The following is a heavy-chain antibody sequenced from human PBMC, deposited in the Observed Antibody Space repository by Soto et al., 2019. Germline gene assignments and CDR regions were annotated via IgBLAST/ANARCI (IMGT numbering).Heavy chain of an antibody. CDR1: GGSIRSYS. CDR2: IYYSGST. J-gene: IGHJ4*02. CDR3: ARGGYSGYDFDY. V-gene: IGHV4-59*01. Sequence: SETLSLTCTVSGGSIRSYSWSWIRQPPGKGLEWIGYIYYSGSTNYNPSLKSRVTISVDTSKNQFSLKLTSVTAADTAVYYCARGGYSGYDFDYWGQGTLVTVSS. D-gene: IGHD5-12*01.